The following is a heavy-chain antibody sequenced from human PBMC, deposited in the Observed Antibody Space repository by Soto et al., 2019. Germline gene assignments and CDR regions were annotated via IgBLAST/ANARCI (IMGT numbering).Heavy chain of an antibody. D-gene: IGHD3-3*01. V-gene: IGHV4-4*02. CDR2: IYHSGST. CDR1: SGSISSSNW. J-gene: IGHJ5*02. Sequence: SETLSLTCAVSSGSISSSNWWSWVRQPPGKGLEWFGEIYHSGSTNYNPSLKSRVTISVDKSKNQFSLKLSSVTAADTAVYYCARGKSRGITIFGVVTYNWFDPWGQGTLVTVSS. CDR3: ARGKSRGITIFGVVTYNWFDP.